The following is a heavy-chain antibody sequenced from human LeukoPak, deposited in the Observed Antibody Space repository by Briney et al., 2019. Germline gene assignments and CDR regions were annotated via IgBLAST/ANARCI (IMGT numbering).Heavy chain of an antibody. CDR2: IYHSGST. V-gene: IGHV4-30-2*01. CDR3: ARGDYGDYVGGTWFDP. CDR1: GGSISSGGYS. D-gene: IGHD4-17*01. Sequence: TLSLTCAVSGGSISSGGYSWSWIRQPPGKGLEWIGYIYHSGSTYYNPSLKSRVTISVDRSKNQFSLKLSSVTAADTAVYYCARGDYGDYVGGTWFDPWGQGTLVTVSS. J-gene: IGHJ5*02.